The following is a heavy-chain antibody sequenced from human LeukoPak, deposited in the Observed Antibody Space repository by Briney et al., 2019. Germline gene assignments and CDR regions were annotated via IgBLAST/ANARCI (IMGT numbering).Heavy chain of an antibody. CDR2: IYTSGST. J-gene: IGHJ6*03. CDR3: ARDPHNYYYYMDV. V-gene: IGHV4-61*02. Sequence: SQTLSLTCTVSGGSISSGSYYWSWIRQPAGKGLEWIGRIYTSGSTNYNPSLKSRVTISVDTSKNQFSLKLSSVTAANTAVYYCARDPHNYYYYMDVWGKGTTVTVSS. CDR1: GGSISSGSYY.